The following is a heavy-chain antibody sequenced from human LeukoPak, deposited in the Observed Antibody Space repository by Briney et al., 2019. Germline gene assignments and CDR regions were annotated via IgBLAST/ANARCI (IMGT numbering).Heavy chain of an antibody. D-gene: IGHD6-13*01. J-gene: IGHJ4*02. CDR2: ISAYNGNT. V-gene: IGHV1-18*01. Sequence: ASVKVSCKASGYTFANYGISWVRQAPGQGLEWVGWISAYNGNTNSAQKLQGRVTMTTDTSTSTAYMELRSLRSGDTALYYCARDGAAAGRTFDYWGQGTLVTVSS. CDR3: ARDGAAAGRTFDY. CDR1: GYTFANYG.